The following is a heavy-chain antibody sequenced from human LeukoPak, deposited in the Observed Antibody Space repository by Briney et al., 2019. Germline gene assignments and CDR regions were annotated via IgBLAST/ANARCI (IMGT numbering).Heavy chain of an antibody. CDR3: ARAPSLYGSGSYYTPYYYYGMDV. D-gene: IGHD3-10*01. CDR1: GGSFSGYY. CDR2: INHSGST. J-gene: IGHJ6*04. V-gene: IGHV4-34*01. Sequence: SETLSLTCAVYGGSFSGYYWSWIRQPPGKGLEWIREINHSGSTNYNPSFKSRVTISVDTSKNQFSLKLSSVTAADTAVYYCARAPSLYGSGSYYTPYYYYGMDVWGKGTTVTVSS.